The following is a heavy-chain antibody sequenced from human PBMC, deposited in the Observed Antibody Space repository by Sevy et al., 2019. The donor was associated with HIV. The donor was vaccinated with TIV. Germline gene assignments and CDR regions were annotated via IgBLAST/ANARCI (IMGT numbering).Heavy chain of an antibody. CDR1: GGSINSDH. CDR3: ARRNDFDI. Sequence: SETLSLTCTVSGGSINSDHWNWIRQPPGKGLEWIGYVYYTGGTNYNASLKNRVTISVDMTKNQFSLKLTSGTAADTAVYYYARRNDFDIWGQGTMVTVSS. CDR2: VYYTGGT. V-gene: IGHV4-59*08. J-gene: IGHJ3*02.